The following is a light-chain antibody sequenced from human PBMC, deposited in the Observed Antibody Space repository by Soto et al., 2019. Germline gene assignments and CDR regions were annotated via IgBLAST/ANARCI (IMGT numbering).Light chain of an antibody. V-gene: IGKV3-15*01. Sequence: EIVMTQSPATLSVSPGERATLSCRASQRVSSNLAWYQQKPGQAPRLLIYGASTRATGIPARFSGSGSGTEFTLTISSLQSEDFAVYYCQQYNNWPETCGQGTKVDI. J-gene: IGKJ1*01. CDR2: GAS. CDR3: QQYNNWPET. CDR1: QRVSSN.